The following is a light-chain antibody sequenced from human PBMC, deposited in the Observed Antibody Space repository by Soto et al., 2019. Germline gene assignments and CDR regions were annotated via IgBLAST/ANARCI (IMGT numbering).Light chain of an antibody. CDR2: GAS. CDR3: QQYNSYSLF. J-gene: IGKJ2*01. Sequence: DIQMTQSPSTLSASVGDRVTITCRASQSIGNWLAWYQQKPGKAPKLLIYGASSLESGVPSRFSGSGSGTEVTLTISSLQPDDFATYYCQQYNSYSLFFGQGTKLEIK. V-gene: IGKV1-5*01. CDR1: QSIGNW.